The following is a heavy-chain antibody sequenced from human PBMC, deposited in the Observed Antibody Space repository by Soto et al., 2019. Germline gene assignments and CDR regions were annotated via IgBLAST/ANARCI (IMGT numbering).Heavy chain of an antibody. CDR1: GYTFTSYG. V-gene: IGHV1-18*04. D-gene: IGHD2-15*01. CDR3: ARSGVNPAPEDYYYCMDV. J-gene: IGHJ6*02. Sequence: ASVKVSCKASGYTFTSYGISWVRQAPGQGLEWMGWISAYNGNTNYAQKLQGRVTMTTDTSTSTAYMELRSLRSDDTAVYYCARSGVNPAPEDYYYCMDVWGQGSTLTVSS. CDR2: ISAYNGNT.